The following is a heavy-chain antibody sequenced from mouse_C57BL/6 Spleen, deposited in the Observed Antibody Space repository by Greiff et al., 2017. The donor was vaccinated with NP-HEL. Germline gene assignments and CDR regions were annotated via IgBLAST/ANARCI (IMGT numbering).Heavy chain of an antibody. V-gene: IGHV14-4*01. CDR1: GYTFTNYC. D-gene: IGHD1-1*01. CDR3: TTWGYGTAIAY. CDR2: IDPENGDT. J-gene: IGHJ3*01. Sequence: EVQLQQSGAELVRPGASVKLSCTASGYTFTNYCMHWVKQRPEQGLEWIGRIDPENGDTDYTSKFKGKATLTADTSSSTAYLQLSSLTSEDTAGYYCTTWGYGTAIAYWGKGTLVTVSA.